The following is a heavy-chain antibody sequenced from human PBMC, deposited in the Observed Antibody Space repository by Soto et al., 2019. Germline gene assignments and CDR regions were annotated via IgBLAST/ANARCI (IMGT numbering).Heavy chain of an antibody. Sequence: GGSLRLSCAASGFTFSSYGMHWVRQAPGKGLEWVAVISYDGSNKYYADSVKGRFTISRDNSKNTLYLQMNSLRAEDTAVYYCATSHPAPSSWTDYYYYYMDVWGKGTTVTVSS. CDR3: ATSHPAPSSWTDYYYYYMDV. CDR1: GFTFSSYG. V-gene: IGHV3-30*03. J-gene: IGHJ6*03. CDR2: ISYDGSNK. D-gene: IGHD6-13*01.